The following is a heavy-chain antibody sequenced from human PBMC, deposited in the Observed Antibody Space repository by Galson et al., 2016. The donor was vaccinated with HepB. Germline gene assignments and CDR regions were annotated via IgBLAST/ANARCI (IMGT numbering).Heavy chain of an antibody. Sequence: SLRLSCAASGFSFSDYYMTWIRQAPGKGLEWVSYISSSGSYNTNYADSAKGRFTISRDNAKNSLYLQMDSLRVEDTAGYYFAGAASELDYWGQVTLVTVSS. J-gene: IGHJ4*02. CDR2: ISSSGSYNT. CDR1: GFSFSDYY. CDR3: AGAASELDY. D-gene: IGHD6-19*01. V-gene: IGHV3-11*05.